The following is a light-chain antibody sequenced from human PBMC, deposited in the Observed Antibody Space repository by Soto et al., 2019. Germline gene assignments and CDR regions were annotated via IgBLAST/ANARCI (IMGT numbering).Light chain of an antibody. J-gene: IGKJ2*03. CDR1: QSVLYSSNNKNY. CDR3: QQYYSTPLS. Sequence: DIVMTQSPDSLAVSLGERATINCKSSQSVLYSSNNKNYLAWYQQKPGQPPKLLIYWASTRESGVPDRFSGSGSGTDFTLTISSLQDEDVAVYCCQQYYSTPLSVGQGTKLEIK. CDR2: WAS. V-gene: IGKV4-1*01.